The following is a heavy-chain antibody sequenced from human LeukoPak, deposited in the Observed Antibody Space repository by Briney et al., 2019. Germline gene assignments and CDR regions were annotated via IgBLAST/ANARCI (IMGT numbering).Heavy chain of an antibody. CDR2: IYPDDSNA. V-gene: IGHV5-51*01. CDR3: ARHEGRWYDTLTGYWNDAFDI. J-gene: IGHJ3*02. Sequence: GESLKISCKGSGYSFTLYWIGWVRQVPGKGLEWMGIIYPDDSNARYSPSFQGQVTISADKSISTAYLQWSSLKASDTAIYFCARHEGRWYDTLTGYWNDAFDIWGQGTMVTVSS. D-gene: IGHD3-9*01. CDR1: GYSFTLYW.